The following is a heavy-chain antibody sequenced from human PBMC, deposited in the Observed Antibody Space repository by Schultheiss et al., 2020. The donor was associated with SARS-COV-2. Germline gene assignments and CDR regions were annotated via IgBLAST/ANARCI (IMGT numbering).Heavy chain of an antibody. D-gene: IGHD1-1*01. CDR1: GFTFSSYE. Sequence: GGSLRLSCAASGFTFSSYEMNWVRQAPGKGLEWVSYISSSGSTIYYADSVKGRFTISRDNAKNSLYLQMNSLRAEDTAIYYCAKAPLDERTYYGMDVWGQGTTVTVSS. J-gene: IGHJ6*02. V-gene: IGHV3-48*03. CDR2: ISSSGSTI. CDR3: AKAPLDERTYYGMDV.